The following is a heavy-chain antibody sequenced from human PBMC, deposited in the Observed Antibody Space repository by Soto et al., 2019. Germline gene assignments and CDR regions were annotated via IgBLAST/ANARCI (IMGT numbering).Heavy chain of an antibody. J-gene: IGHJ6*02. D-gene: IGHD3-16*01. V-gene: IGHV6-1*01. CDR3: KRAPMHYDKDPGMDV. CDR2: TYYRSKWYY. Sequence: SQTLSLTCVISGDSVNSSTGAWNWIGQSPSRGLEWLGRTYYRSKWYYNYASSVRGRIRVTPDTSKNQFSLQLTSVSPEDTAVYYCKRAPMHYDKDPGMDVWGRGTTVTVYS. CDR1: GDSVNSSTGA.